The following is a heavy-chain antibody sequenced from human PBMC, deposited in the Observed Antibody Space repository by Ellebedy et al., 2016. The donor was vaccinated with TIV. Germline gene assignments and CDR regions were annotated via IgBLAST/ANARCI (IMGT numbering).Heavy chain of an antibody. Sequence: GGSLRLXXKGSGYSFTSYWIGWVRQMPGKGLEWMGIIYPGDSDTRYSPSFQGQVTISADKSISTAYLQWSSLKASDTAMYYCARPGDYYGSGSNNDAFDIWGQGTMVTVSS. CDR2: IYPGDSDT. CDR3: ARPGDYYGSGSNNDAFDI. J-gene: IGHJ3*02. V-gene: IGHV5-51*01. CDR1: GYSFTSYW. D-gene: IGHD3-10*01.